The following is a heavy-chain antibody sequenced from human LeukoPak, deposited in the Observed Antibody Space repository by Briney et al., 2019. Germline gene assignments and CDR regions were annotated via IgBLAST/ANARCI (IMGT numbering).Heavy chain of an antibody. V-gene: IGHV3-15*01. CDR2: IKSKTDGGTT. CDR3: IILLYDLLTGYYFN. Sequence: PGGSLRLSCAASGFTFSNAWMSWVRQAPGKGLEWVGRIKSKTDGGTTDYAAPVKGRFTISRDDSKNTLYLQMNSLKTEDTAVYYCIILLYDLLTGYYFNWGQGTLVTVSS. J-gene: IGHJ4*02. D-gene: IGHD3-9*01. CDR1: GFTFSNAW.